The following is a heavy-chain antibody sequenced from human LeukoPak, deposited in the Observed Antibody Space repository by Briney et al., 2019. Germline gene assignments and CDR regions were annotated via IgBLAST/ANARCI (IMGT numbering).Heavy chain of an antibody. CDR1: GASIRSHH. J-gene: IGHJ4*02. Sequence: SETLSLTCTVSGASIRSHHWTWLRQPPGKGLEWIGNVYYVGGTSYSPSLKSRVTISLDTSKNQFSLEMNSVTAADTAVYYCARSGDSSAYYSFWGQGILVTVSS. D-gene: IGHD3-22*01. CDR3: ARSGDSSAYYSF. V-gene: IGHV4-59*11. CDR2: VYYVGGT.